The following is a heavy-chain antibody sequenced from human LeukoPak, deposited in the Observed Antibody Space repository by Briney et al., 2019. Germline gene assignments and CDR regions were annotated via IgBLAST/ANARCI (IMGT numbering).Heavy chain of an antibody. CDR3: AEGGGYDFWSGYRYFDY. CDR2: ISSSSSYI. V-gene: IGHV3-21*04. CDR1: GFTFSSYS. Sequence: PGGSLRFSCAASGFTFSSYSMNWVRQAPGKGLEWVSSISSSSSYIYYADSVKGRFTISRDNSKNTLYLQMNSLRAEDTAVYYCAEGGGYDFWSGYRYFDYWGQGTLVTVSS. J-gene: IGHJ4*02. D-gene: IGHD3-3*01.